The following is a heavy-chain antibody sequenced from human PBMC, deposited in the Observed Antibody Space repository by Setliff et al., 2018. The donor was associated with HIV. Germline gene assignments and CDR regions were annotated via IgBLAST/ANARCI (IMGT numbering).Heavy chain of an antibody. CDR1: GGSISNYY. CDR3: ARAPFPVAGFDYFDH. V-gene: IGHV4-4*07. J-gene: IGHJ4*01. Sequence: SETLSLTCEVSGGSISNYYWSWIRQPAGKGLEWIGRIFSSGNTYYNPSLKSRVTMSVDTSKNQFSLNLNSVTAADTAIYYCARAPFPVAGFDYFDHWGHGTQVTVSS. CDR2: IFSSGNT. D-gene: IGHD6-19*01.